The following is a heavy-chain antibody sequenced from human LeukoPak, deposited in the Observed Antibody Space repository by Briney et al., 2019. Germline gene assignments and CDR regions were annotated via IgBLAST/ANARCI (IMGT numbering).Heavy chain of an antibody. CDR3: ARARDPDYYDSSGYYRDAFDI. CDR1: GFTFSSYA. D-gene: IGHD3-22*01. V-gene: IGHV3-30-3*01. Sequence: GGSLRLSCAASGFTFSSYAMHWVRQAPGKGLEWVAVISYDGSNKYYADSVKGRFTISRDNSKNTLYLQMNSLRAEDTAVYYCARARDPDYYDSSGYYRDAFDIWGQGTMVTVSS. CDR2: ISYDGSNK. J-gene: IGHJ3*02.